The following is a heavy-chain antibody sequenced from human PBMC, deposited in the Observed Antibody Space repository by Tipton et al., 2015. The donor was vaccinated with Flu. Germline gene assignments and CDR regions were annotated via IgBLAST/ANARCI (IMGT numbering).Heavy chain of an antibody. V-gene: IGHV3-21*01. CDR2: TSSSSSYI. CDR3: ARNVVPAATHRWGYYYYYMDV. Sequence: GSLRLSCAASGFTFSSYSMNWVRQAPGKGLEWVSSTSSSSSYIYYADSVKGRFTISRDNAKNSLYLQMNSLRAEDTAVYYCARNVVPAATHRWGYYYYYMDVWGKGTTVTVSS. CDR1: GFTFSSYS. D-gene: IGHD2-2*01. J-gene: IGHJ6*03.